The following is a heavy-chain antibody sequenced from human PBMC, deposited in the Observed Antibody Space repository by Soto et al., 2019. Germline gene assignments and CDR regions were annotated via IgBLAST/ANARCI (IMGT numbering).Heavy chain of an antibody. V-gene: IGHV4-59*01. J-gene: IGHJ4*02. D-gene: IGHD1-1*01. CDR3: ARAGSWNGWFDY. Sequence: SETLSLTCTVSGGSISSYYWSRILQPPGKGLEWIGYIYYSGSTNYNPSLKSRVTISVDTSKNQFSLKLSSVTAADTAVYYCARAGSWNGWFDYWGQGTLVTVSS. CDR1: GGSISSYY. CDR2: IYYSGST.